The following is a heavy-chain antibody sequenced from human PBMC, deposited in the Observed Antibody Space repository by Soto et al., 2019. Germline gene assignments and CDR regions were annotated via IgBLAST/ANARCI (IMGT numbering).Heavy chain of an antibody. CDR1: GFTFSSYG. V-gene: IGHV3-33*01. D-gene: IGHD3-9*01. CDR3: ASNYDILTGYWYFDY. Sequence: GGSLRLSCAASGFTFSSYGMHWVRQAPGKGLEWVAVIWYDGSNKYYADSVKGRFTISRDNSKNTLYLQMNSLRAEDTAVYYCASNYDILTGYWYFDYWGQGTLVTVSS. CDR2: IWYDGSNK. J-gene: IGHJ4*02.